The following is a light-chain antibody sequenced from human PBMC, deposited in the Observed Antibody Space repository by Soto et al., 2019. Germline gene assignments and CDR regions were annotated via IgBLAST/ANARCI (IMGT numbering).Light chain of an antibody. CDR3: SSYTSSSLHV. Sequence: QSALTQPASVSGSPGQSITISCTGTSSDVGGYNYVSWYQQHPGKAPKLMIYDVSNRPSGVSYRFSGSKSGNTASLTISGLQDEDEADYYCSSYTSSSLHVFGTGTQLTVL. V-gene: IGLV2-14*03. CDR1: SSDVGGYNY. J-gene: IGLJ1*01. CDR2: DVS.